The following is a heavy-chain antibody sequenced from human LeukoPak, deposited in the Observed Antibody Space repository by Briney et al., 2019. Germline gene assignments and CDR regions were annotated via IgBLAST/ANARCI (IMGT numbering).Heavy chain of an antibody. V-gene: IGHV3-48*04. CDR2: ISSSSSTI. D-gene: IGHD3-22*01. J-gene: IGHJ4*02. CDR3: ASPGPITMTHEPDY. Sequence: GGSLRLSCAASGFTFSSYSMNWVRQAPGKGLEWVSYISSSSSTIYYADSVKGRFTISRDNAKNSLYLQMNSLRAEDTAVYYCASPGPITMTHEPDYWGQGTLVTVSS. CDR1: GFTFSSYS.